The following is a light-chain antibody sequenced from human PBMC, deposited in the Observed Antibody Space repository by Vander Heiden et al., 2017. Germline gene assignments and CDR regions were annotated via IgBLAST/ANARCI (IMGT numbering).Light chain of an antibody. CDR1: QSVRTN. CDR2: GAS. J-gene: IGKJ1*01. V-gene: IGKV3-15*01. Sequence: DILMTQSPATLSVSPGERVTLPCRASQSVRTNSAWHQQKPGQPTRVRIFGASTRATGIPARFTGSGSETEFTLTISSLQSEDFGHYLCQQYNSWPWTFGQGTKVQL. CDR3: QQYNSWPWT.